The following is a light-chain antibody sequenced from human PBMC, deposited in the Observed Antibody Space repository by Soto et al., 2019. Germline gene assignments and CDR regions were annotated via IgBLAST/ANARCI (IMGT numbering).Light chain of an antibody. CDR1: QSVSSN. J-gene: IGKJ3*01. CDR2: HAS. CDR3: QQYNNWPPFT. Sequence: EIVMTQSPATLSVSPGERATLSCRASQSVSSNLAWYQRKPGQAPRLLIYHASTTATGIPARFSGSGSGTEFTLTISSLQSEDFAVYYCQQYNNWPPFTFGPGTKVDIK. V-gene: IGKV3-15*01.